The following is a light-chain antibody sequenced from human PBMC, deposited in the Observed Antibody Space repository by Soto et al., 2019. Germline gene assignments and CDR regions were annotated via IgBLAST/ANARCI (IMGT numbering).Light chain of an antibody. CDR1: QGLLHSDGATF. CDR2: QVS. Sequence: DVVMTQSPLSLPVTLGQPASMSCRSSQGLLHSDGATFLAWFQQRPGQSPRRLIYQVSNRDSGVPDRFSGSGSGTDFTLKISRVEAEDVGVYYCIHGTHRPYTFGQGTKLEI. J-gene: IGKJ2*01. CDR3: IHGTHRPYT. V-gene: IGKV2-30*02.